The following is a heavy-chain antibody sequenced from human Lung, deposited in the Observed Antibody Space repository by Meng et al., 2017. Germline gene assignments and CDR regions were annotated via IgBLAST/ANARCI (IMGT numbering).Heavy chain of an antibody. Sequence: QVQLQRWGAGLLNPSETLSLTCVVSGGSFSDYYWSWIRQPPGKGLDWIGEINHSGSTNHNPSLESRATISVDTSQNNLSLKLSSVTAADSAVYYCARGPTTMAHDFDYWGQGTLVTVSS. CDR2: INHSGST. CDR1: GGSFSDYY. D-gene: IGHD4-11*01. CDR3: ARGPTTMAHDFDY. J-gene: IGHJ4*02. V-gene: IGHV4-34*04.